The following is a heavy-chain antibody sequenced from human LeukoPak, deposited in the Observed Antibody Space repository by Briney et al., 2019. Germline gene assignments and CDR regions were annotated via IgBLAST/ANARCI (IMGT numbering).Heavy chain of an antibody. CDR1: GFTFNTFN. J-gene: IGHJ4*02. CDR3: ARGHYDVLAASYKWTPDY. V-gene: IGHV3-21*01. CDR2: ITSGGDYI. Sequence: GGSLRLSCATSGFTFNTFNMNWVRQAPGKGLEWVSSITSGGDYIYYADSVKGRFTTSRDNAKNSLSLQLNSLRVEDTAVYYCARGHYDVLAASYKWTPDYWGQGTLVTVSS. D-gene: IGHD3-9*01.